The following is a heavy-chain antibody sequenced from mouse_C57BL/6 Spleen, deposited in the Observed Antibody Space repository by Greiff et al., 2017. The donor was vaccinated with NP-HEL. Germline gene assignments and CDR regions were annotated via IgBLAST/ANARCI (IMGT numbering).Heavy chain of an antibody. D-gene: IGHD2-5*01. Sequence: QVQLQQSGAELARPGASVKLSCKASGYTFTSYGISWVKQRTGQGLEWIGEIYPRSGNTYYNEKFKGKATLTADKSSSTAYMELRSLTSEDSAVYFCAREEDSNYPFDYWGQGTTLTVSS. V-gene: IGHV1-81*01. CDR1: GYTFTSYG. CDR3: AREEDSNYPFDY. CDR2: IYPRSGNT. J-gene: IGHJ2*01.